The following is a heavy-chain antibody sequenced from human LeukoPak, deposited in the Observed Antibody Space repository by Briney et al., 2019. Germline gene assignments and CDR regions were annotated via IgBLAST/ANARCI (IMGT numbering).Heavy chain of an antibody. D-gene: IGHD1-26*01. Sequence: PSETLSLTCTVSGGSISSSSYYWGWIRQPPGKGLEWIGSIYYSGSTYYNPSLKSRVTISVDTSKNQFSLKLSSVTAADTAVYYCARQLASIVGANSLFFDYWGQGTLVTVSS. J-gene: IGHJ4*02. V-gene: IGHV4-39*01. CDR2: IYYSGST. CDR3: ARQLASIVGANSLFFDY. CDR1: GGSISSSSYY.